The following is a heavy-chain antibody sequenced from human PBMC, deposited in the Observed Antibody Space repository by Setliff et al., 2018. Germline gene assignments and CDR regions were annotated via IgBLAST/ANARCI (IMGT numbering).Heavy chain of an antibody. D-gene: IGHD4-4*01. Sequence: SETLSLTCAVSGYSISSGYYWGWIRQPPGKALEWIGYIYYSGTTNYSPSLKSRVTISIDMSKNQFSLKLNCVTAADTAVYYCARGAYIGLDYWGQGTLVTVSS. V-gene: IGHV4-61*01. CDR1: GYSISSGYY. J-gene: IGHJ4*02. CDR2: IYYSGTT. CDR3: ARGAYIGLDY.